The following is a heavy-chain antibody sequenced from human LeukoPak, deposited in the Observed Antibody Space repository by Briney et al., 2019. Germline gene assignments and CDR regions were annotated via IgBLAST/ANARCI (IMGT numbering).Heavy chain of an antibody. CDR1: GFTFSSYG. V-gene: IGHV3-30*02. D-gene: IGHD5-18*01. CDR3: ARDQYGYSSYPDY. CDR2: IRYDGSNK. J-gene: IGHJ4*02. Sequence: GGSLRLSCAASGFTFSSYGMHWVRQAPGKGLEWVAFIRYDGSNKYYADSVKGRFTISRDNSKNTLYLQMNSLRAEDTAVYYCARDQYGYSSYPDYWGQGTLVTVSS.